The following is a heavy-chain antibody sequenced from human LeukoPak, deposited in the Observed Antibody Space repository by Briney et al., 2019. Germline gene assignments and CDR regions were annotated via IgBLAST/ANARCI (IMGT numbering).Heavy chain of an antibody. CDR3: AKDLDIVVVTAIWDAFDI. D-gene: IGHD2-21*02. J-gene: IGHJ3*02. V-gene: IGHV3-23*01. CDR1: GFTFSGYA. CDR2: ISGSGGGT. Sequence: GGSLRLSCAASGFTFSGYAMNWVRQAPGKGLEWVSGISGSGGGTYYADSVKGRFTISRDNDKNTLYLQMNSLRAEDTAVYYCAKDLDIVVVTAIWDAFDIWGQGTMVTVSS.